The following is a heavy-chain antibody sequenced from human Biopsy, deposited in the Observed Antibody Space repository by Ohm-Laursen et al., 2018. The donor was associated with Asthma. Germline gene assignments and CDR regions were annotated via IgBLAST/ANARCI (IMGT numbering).Heavy chain of an antibody. D-gene: IGHD3-16*01. J-gene: IGHJ4*02. Sequence: GASVKASCKASGYTFTSYDINWVRQATGQGLEWMGWMNPNSGNTGYPQNFQGRVTMTRDTSISTAYMELSSLRSEDTAVYCCTRWSLRVRDTPNDYWGQGTLVTVSS. CDR1: GYTFTSYD. CDR3: TRWSLRVRDTPNDY. CDR2: MNPNSGNT. V-gene: IGHV1-8*01.